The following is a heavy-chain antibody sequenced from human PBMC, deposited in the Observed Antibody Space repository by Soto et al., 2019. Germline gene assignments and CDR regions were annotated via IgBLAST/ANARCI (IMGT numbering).Heavy chain of an antibody. J-gene: IGHJ3*02. CDR3: ARGRFLSSRLHYYDSSGYYHDAFDI. Sequence: LETLSLTCAVYGGSFSGYYWSWIRQPPGKGLEWIGEINHSGSTNYNPSLKSRVTISVDTSKNQFSLKLSSVTAADTAVYYCARGRFLSSRLHYYDSSGYYHDAFDIWGQGTMVTVSS. CDR2: INHSGST. V-gene: IGHV4-34*01. CDR1: GGSFSGYY. D-gene: IGHD3-22*01.